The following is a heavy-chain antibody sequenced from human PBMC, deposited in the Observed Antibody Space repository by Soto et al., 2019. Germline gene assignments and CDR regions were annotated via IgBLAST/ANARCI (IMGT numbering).Heavy chain of an antibody. Sequence: QVQLQESGPGLVKPSGTLSLTCAVSGGSISSSNWWRWVRQPPGKGLEWIGEIYHSGSTNYNPSLTIRVTISVDKSKNQYSLKLSSVTAADTAVYYCARDYDFWTARWGMDVWGQGTTVTVSS. D-gene: IGHD3-3*01. CDR1: GGSISSSNW. CDR3: ARDYDFWTARWGMDV. CDR2: IYHSGST. J-gene: IGHJ6*02. V-gene: IGHV4-4*02.